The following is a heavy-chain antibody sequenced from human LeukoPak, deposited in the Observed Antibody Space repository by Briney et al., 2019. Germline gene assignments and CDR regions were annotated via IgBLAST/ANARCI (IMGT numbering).Heavy chain of an antibody. J-gene: IGHJ6*03. CDR3: ARGVAGDYYYYYMDV. CDR2: IYYSGST. D-gene: IGHD6-19*01. Sequence: NPSETLSLTCTVSGGSISSYYWSWIRQPPGKGLEWIGYIYYSGSTNYNPSLKSRVTISVDTSKNQFSLKLSSVTAADTAVYYCARGVAGDYYYYYMDVWGKGTTVTVSS. CDR1: GGSISSYY. V-gene: IGHV4-59*01.